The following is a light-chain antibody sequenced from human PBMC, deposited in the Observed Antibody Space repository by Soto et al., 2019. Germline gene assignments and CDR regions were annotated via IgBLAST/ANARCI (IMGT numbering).Light chain of an antibody. Sequence: SYELTQPPSVSVAPKKTARITCGGNNIGGQSVHWYQQKPGQAPVLVINHDSDRPSGIPERFSGSNSGNTATLTISGVEAGDEADYYCQVWHNSNSGVFGGGTKLTVL. J-gene: IGLJ3*02. CDR1: NIGGQS. CDR2: HDS. CDR3: QVWHNSNSGV. V-gene: IGLV3-21*04.